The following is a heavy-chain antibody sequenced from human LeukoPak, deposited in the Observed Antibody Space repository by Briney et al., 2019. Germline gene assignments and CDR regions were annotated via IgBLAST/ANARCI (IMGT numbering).Heavy chain of an antibody. J-gene: IGHJ4*02. CDR3: ATVGMVRGVTPYYFDY. CDR2: IIPIFGTA. D-gene: IGHD3-10*01. Sequence: SVKVSCKASGGTFSSYAISWVRQAPEQGLEWMGGIIPIFGTANYAQKFQGRVTITADESTSTAYMELSSLRSEDTAVYYCATVGMVRGVTPYYFDYWGQGTLVTVSS. CDR1: GGTFSSYA. V-gene: IGHV1-69*13.